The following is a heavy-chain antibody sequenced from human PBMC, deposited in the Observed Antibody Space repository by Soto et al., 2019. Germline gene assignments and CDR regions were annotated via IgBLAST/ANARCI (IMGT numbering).Heavy chain of an antibody. Sequence: ASVKVSCKASGYTFTSYYMHWVRQAPGQGLEWMGIINPSGGSTSYAQKFQGRVTMTRDTSTSTVYMELSSLRSEDTAVYYCARDMSLGLVSAPGHPPHSTSNWFDPWGQGTLVTVSS. V-gene: IGHV1-46*01. D-gene: IGHD3-10*01. CDR2: INPSGGST. J-gene: IGHJ5*02. CDR3: ARDMSLGLVSAPGHPPHSTSNWFDP. CDR1: GYTFTSYY.